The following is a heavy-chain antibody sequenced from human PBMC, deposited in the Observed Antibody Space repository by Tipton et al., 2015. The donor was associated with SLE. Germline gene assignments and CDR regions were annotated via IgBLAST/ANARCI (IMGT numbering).Heavy chain of an antibody. Sequence: SLRLSCAASGFTFSDYYMSWIRQAPGKGLEWVSYISSSSSYTNYADSVKGRFTISRDNAKNSLYLQMNSLRAEDTAVYYCARGERRDGYNSRFDIWGQGTMVTVSS. CDR3: ARGERRDGYNSRFDI. CDR2: ISSSSSYT. V-gene: IGHV3-11*06. J-gene: IGHJ3*02. D-gene: IGHD5-24*01. CDR1: GFTFSDYY.